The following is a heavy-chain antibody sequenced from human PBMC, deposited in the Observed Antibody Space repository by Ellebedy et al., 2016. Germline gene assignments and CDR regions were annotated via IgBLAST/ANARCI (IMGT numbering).Heavy chain of an antibody. CDR1: GFTFSSYW. D-gene: IGHD6-6*01. J-gene: IGHJ4*02. CDR2: ISGSGGST. Sequence: GESLKISCAASGFTFSSYWMSWVRQAPGKGLEWVSAISGSGGSTYYADSVKGRFTISRDNSKNSLYLQMNSLRTEDTALYYCAKDGAYSSSSIPKGGFDYWGQGTLVTVSS. CDR3: AKDGAYSSSSIPKGGFDY. V-gene: IGHV3-23*01.